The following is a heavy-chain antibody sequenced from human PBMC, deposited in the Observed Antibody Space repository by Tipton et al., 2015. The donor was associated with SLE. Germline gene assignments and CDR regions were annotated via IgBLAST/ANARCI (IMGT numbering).Heavy chain of an antibody. D-gene: IGHD2-8*01. CDR1: GGSVSSNNCH. CDR3: ARRMYQLPNYYYYYGMDV. Sequence: TLSLTCTVSGGSVSSNNCHWGWIRQPPGKGLEWIGYISYSGSTYYNPSLKSRVTISVDTSKNQFSLRLTSVTAADTSVYYCARRMYQLPNYYYYYGMDVWGQGTTVTVSS. J-gene: IGHJ6*02. V-gene: IGHV4-39*01. CDR2: ISYSGST.